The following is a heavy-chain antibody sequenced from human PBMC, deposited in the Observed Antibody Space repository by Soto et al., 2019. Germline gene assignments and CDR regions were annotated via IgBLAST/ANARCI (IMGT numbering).Heavy chain of an antibody. D-gene: IGHD2-2*01. Sequence: SETLSLTCAVYGGSFSGYCWSWIRQPPGKGLEWIGEINHSGSTNYNPSLKSRVTISVDTSKNQFSLKLSSVTAADTAVYYCARVTAEYFDYWGQGTLVTVSS. J-gene: IGHJ4*02. CDR2: INHSGST. V-gene: IGHV4-34*01. CDR1: GGSFSGYC. CDR3: ARVTAEYFDY.